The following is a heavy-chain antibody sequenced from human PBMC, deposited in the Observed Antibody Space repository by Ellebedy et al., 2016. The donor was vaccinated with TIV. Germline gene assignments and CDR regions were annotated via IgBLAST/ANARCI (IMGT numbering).Heavy chain of an antibody. V-gene: IGHV3-7*01. D-gene: IGHD3-10*01. J-gene: IGHJ4*02. Sequence: PGGSLRLSCAASGFTFSCCAMSWVRQAPGKGLEWVANIKQDGSEKYYVDSVKGRFTISRDNPKNSMYLQLDSLRAEDTGVYYCARGLFGSGRYSCDYWGQGTLVIVSS. CDR1: GFTFSCCA. CDR2: IKQDGSEK. CDR3: ARGLFGSGRYSCDY.